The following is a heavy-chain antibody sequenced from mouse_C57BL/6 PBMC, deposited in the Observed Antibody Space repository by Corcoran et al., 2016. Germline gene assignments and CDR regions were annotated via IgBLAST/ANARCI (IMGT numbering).Heavy chain of an antibody. CDR1: GYTFTTYG. D-gene: IGHD1-1*01. V-gene: IGHV9-3*01. Sequence: QIQLVQSGPELKKPGETVKISCKASGYTFTTYGMSRVKQAPGKGLKWMGWINTYSGVPTYADDFKERFAFSLETSASTAYLQINNLKNEDTATYVCSRGSCYFDYWGQGTTLTVSS. J-gene: IGHJ2*01. CDR3: SRGSCYFDY. CDR2: INTYSGVP.